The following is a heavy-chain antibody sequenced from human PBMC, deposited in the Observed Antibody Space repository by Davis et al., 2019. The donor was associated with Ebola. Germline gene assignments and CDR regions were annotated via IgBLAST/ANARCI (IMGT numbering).Heavy chain of an antibody. J-gene: IGHJ4*02. Sequence: ASVKVSCKASGYTFTSYDINWVRQATGQGLEWMGWMNPNSGNTGYAQKFHGRVTMTRNTSISTAYMELSSLRSEDTAVYYCATLGYCSSTSCYHEGFDYWGQGTLVTVSS. CDR1: GYTFTSYD. V-gene: IGHV1-8*01. CDR2: MNPNSGNT. CDR3: ATLGYCSSTSCYHEGFDY. D-gene: IGHD2-2*01.